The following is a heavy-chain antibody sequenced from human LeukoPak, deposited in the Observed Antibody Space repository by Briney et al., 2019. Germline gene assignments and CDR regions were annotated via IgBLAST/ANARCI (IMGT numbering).Heavy chain of an antibody. D-gene: IGHD5-24*01. CDR3: AKLLRDVTIYDF. CDR2: INQDESAK. J-gene: IGHJ4*01. Sequence: PGGSLRLSRAASGFTFSRYWMSWVRQAPGKGLEWVASINQDESAKRYVDSVKGRFTISRDNTKNSLFLQMNSLRAEDAAFYYCAKLLRDVTIYDFWGHGTLVTVSS. CDR1: GFTFSRYW. V-gene: IGHV3-7*01.